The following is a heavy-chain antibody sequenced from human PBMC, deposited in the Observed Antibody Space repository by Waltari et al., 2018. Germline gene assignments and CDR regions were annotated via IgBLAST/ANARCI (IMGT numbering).Heavy chain of an antibody. Sequence: QVQLQQWGAGLLKPSETLSLTCAVYGGSFSGYYWSWIRQPPGKGLEGIGVINHSGSTNYNPSLKSRVTISVDTSKNQFSLKLSSVTAADTAVYYCARDARAVAGSYGYWGQGTLVTVSS. CDR2: INHSGST. J-gene: IGHJ4*02. CDR1: GGSFSGYY. CDR3: ARDARAVAGSYGY. D-gene: IGHD6-19*01. V-gene: IGHV4-34*01.